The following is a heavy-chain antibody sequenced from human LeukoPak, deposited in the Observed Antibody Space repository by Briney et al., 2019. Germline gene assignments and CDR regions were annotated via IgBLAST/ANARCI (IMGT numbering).Heavy chain of an antibody. Sequence: GGSLRLSCAASGFTFSSYSMNWVRQAPGKGLEWVSSISSSSSYIYYADSVKGRFTISRDNAKNSLYLQMSSLRAEDTAVYYCARALGRGEDIVVVPAATISYYFDYWGQGTLVTVSS. CDR2: ISSSSSYI. CDR1: GFTFSSYS. D-gene: IGHD2-2*01. J-gene: IGHJ4*02. CDR3: ARALGRGEDIVVVPAATISYYFDY. V-gene: IGHV3-21*01.